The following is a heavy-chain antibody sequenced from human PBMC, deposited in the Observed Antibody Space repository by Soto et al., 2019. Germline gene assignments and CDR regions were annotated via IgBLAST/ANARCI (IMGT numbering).Heavy chain of an antibody. Sequence: QVQLVQSGAEMKKPGSSVKISCKASGGSFNDYTISWVRQAPGQGLEWVGGIIPIFATPIYAHKFQGRVTITADESTRTAFMELSGLQSDDTAIYYCASGGGIDEVQDYWGQGTLVTVSS. V-gene: IGHV1-69*01. CDR3: ASGGGIDEVQDY. J-gene: IGHJ4*02. CDR1: GGSFNDYT. D-gene: IGHD1-1*01. CDR2: IIPIFATP.